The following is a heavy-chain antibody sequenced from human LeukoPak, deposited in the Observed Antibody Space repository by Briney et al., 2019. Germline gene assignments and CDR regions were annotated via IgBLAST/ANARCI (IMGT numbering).Heavy chain of an antibody. CDR1: GFTFSNYA. J-gene: IGHJ4*02. CDR2: ISGSGGGT. D-gene: IGHD5-18*01. V-gene: IGHV3-23*01. CDR3: ANSITWLRVPDMGY. Sequence: PGGSLRLSCAASGFTFSNYAMSWVRQAPGKGLEWVSAISGSGGGTYYADSVKGRFTISRDNSKNILYLQMNSLRAGDTAVYYCANSITWLRVPDMGYWGQGTLVTVSS.